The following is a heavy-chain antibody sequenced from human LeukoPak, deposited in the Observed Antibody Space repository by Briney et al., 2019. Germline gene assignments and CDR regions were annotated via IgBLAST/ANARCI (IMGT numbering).Heavy chain of an antibody. D-gene: IGHD3-10*01. CDR3: AREGLPAITMVRGVIGY. CDR1: GYTFTGYY. V-gene: IGHV1-2*02. J-gene: IGHJ4*02. CDR2: INPNSGGT. Sequence: ASVKVSCKASGYTFTGYYMHWVRQAPGQGLEWMGWINPNSGGTNYAQKFQGRVTMTRDTSISTAYMELSRLRSDDTAVYYCAREGLPAITMVRGVIGYWGQGTLVTVSS.